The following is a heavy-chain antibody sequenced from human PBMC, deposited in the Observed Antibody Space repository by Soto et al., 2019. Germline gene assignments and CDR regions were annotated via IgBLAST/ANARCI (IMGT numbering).Heavy chain of an antibody. Sequence: ASVKVSCKASGYTFTGYYMHWVRQAPGQGLEWMGWINPNSGGTNYAQKFQGWVTMTRDTSISTAYMELSRLRSDDTAVYYCARMGITGYGVIIYQYGMAVWGQGTTVTVSS. CDR2: INPNSGGT. CDR1: GYTFTGYY. D-gene: IGHD3-3*01. CDR3: ARMGITGYGVIIYQYGMAV. J-gene: IGHJ6*02. V-gene: IGHV1-2*04.